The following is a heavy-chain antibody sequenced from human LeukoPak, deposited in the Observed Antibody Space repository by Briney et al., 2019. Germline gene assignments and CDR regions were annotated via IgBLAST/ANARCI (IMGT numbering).Heavy chain of an antibody. CDR1: GFTFSTYG. CDR3: AKDGNWARFEN. V-gene: IGHV3-30*02. CDR2: IRSDGINK. D-gene: IGHD7-27*01. J-gene: IGHJ4*02. Sequence: GGSLRLSCAASGFTFSTYGMHWVRQAPGKGLEWVAFIRSDGINKYYADSVKGRFTISRDNSKNTLYLQMNSPRAEDTAAYYCAKDGNWARFENWGQGTLVTVSS.